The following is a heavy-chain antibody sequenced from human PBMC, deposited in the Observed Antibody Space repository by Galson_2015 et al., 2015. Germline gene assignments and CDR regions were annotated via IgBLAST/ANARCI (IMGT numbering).Heavy chain of an antibody. J-gene: IGHJ5*02. V-gene: IGHV4-34*01. D-gene: IGHD2-2*01. CDR1: GGSFSGYY. CDR3: ARGTRSSTSCYLCNWFDP. CDR2: INHSGST. Sequence: LSLTCAVYGGSFSGYYWRWIRQPPGKGMEWIGEINHSGSTNYNPSLKSRVTISVDTSKNQFSLKLSSVTAADTAVYYCARGTRSSTSCYLCNWFDPWGQGTLVTVSS.